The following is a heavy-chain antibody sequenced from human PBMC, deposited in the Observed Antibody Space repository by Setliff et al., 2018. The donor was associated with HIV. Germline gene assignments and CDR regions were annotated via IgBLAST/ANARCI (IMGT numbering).Heavy chain of an antibody. D-gene: IGHD3-3*02. J-gene: IGHJ4*02. Sequence: GSLRLSCAASGFTFSNYAMSWVRQAPGKGLEWVSGISGSAGTTYYADSVKGRFTISRDNYKNTLYLQMKSLRAEDTAVYYCAREDPPADFHFWSGRLADWGQGSLVTVSS. CDR1: GFTFSNYA. V-gene: IGHV3-23*01. CDR2: ISGSAGTT. CDR3: AREDPPADFHFWSGRLAD.